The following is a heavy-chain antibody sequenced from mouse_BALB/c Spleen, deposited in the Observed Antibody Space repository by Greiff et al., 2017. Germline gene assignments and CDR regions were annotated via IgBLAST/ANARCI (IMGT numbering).Heavy chain of an antibody. CDR1: GFNIKDTY. CDR3: ASHYCGSSYYFDY. J-gene: IGHJ2*01. Sequence: EVQLQQSGAELVKPGASVKLSCTASGFNIKDTYMHWVKQRPEQGLEWIGRIDPANGNTKYDPKFQGKATITADTSSNTAYLQLSSLTSEDTAVYYCASHYCGSSYYFDYGGRGTTLTVSS. V-gene: IGHV14-3*02. D-gene: IGHD1-1*01. CDR2: IDPANGNT.